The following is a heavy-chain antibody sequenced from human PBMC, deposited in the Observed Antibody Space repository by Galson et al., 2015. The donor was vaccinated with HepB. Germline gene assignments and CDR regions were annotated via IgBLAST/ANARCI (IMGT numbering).Heavy chain of an antibody. CDR2: IYSGGST. CDR1: GFTVSGNY. Sequence: SLRLSCAASGFTVSGNYMSWVRQAPGKGLEWVSVIYSGGSTYYADSVKGRFTISRDNSKNTLYLQMNSLRAEDTAVYYCARVRAYYYGSGSYLRGGWYFDLWGRGTLVTVSS. D-gene: IGHD3-10*01. J-gene: IGHJ2*01. CDR3: ARVRAYYYGSGSYLRGGWYFDL. V-gene: IGHV3-53*01.